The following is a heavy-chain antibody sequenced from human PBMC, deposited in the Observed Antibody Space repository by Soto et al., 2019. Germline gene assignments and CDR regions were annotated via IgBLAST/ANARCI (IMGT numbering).Heavy chain of an antibody. CDR1: GGSISSSSYY. V-gene: IGHV4-39*01. CDR2: IYYSGST. CDR3: ARPSRGPYSSSSLNDYYYYYYMDV. J-gene: IGHJ6*03. Sequence: PSETLSLTCTVSGGSISSSSYYWGWIRQPPGKGLEWIGSIYYSGSTYYNPSLKSRVTISVDTSKNQFSLKLSSVTAADTAVYYCARPSRGPYSSSSLNDYYYYYYMDVWGKGTTVTVSS. D-gene: IGHD6-6*01.